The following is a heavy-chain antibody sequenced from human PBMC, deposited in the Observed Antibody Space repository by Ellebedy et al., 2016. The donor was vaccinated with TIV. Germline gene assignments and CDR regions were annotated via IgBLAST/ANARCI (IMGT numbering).Heavy chain of an antibody. D-gene: IGHD2-15*01. J-gene: IGHJ6*02. V-gene: IGHV5-10-1*01. CDR2: IDPSDSYV. Sequence: PGGSLRLSCKGSGYSFTTYWISWVRQMPGKGLEWMGRIDPSDSYVHYNPSFQGHVTFSVDKSISTAYLQWSSLKASDTAMYYCARQDRCYSSSCTFVMDVWGQGTTVTVSS. CDR3: ARQDRCYSSSCTFVMDV. CDR1: GYSFTTYW.